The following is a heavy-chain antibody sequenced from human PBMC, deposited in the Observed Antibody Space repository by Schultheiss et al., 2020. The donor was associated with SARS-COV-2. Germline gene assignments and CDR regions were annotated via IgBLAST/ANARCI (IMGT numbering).Heavy chain of an antibody. CDR3: ARGGPYYDFWSGYYRNWFDP. J-gene: IGHJ5*02. D-gene: IGHD3-3*01. CDR2: INHSGST. Sequence: SETLSLTCAVYGGSFSGYYWSWIRQPPGKGLEWIGEINHSGSTNYNPSLKSRVTISVDTSKNQFSLKLSSVTAADTAVYYCARGGPYYDFWSGYYRNWFDPWGQGTLGTVSS. V-gene: IGHV4-34*01. CDR1: GGSFSGYY.